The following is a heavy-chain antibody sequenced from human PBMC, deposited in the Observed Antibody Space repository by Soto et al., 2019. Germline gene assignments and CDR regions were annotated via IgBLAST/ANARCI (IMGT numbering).Heavy chain of an antibody. Sequence: ASVKVSCKASGYSFTNYGISWVRQAPGQGLEWMGWISGHNGNKNYAQRLQGRVTMTTDTSTSTAYMELSRLRSDDTAVYYCALEGQSTIFRTEHSYRAQRTLVTVSS. CDR2: ISGHNGNK. D-gene: IGHD3-3*01. V-gene: IGHV1-18*01. CDR3: ALEGQSTIFRTEHSY. CDR1: GYSFTNYG. J-gene: IGHJ1*01.